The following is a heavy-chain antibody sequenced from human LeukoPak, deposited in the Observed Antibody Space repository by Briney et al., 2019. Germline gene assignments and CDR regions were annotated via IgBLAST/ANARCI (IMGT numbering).Heavy chain of an antibody. V-gene: IGHV4-59*01. CDR1: GGSISSYY. Sequence: SETLSPTCTVSGGSISSYYWSWIRQPPGKGLEWIGYIYYSGSTNYNPSLKSRVTMSVDTSKNQFSLKLSSVTAADTAVYYCARDAGFGESMFDPWGQGTLVTVSS. CDR2: IYYSGST. J-gene: IGHJ5*02. CDR3: ARDAGFGESMFDP. D-gene: IGHD3-10*01.